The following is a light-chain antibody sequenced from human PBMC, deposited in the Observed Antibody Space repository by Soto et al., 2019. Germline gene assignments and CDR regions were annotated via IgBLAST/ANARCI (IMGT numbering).Light chain of an antibody. J-gene: IGKJ3*01. V-gene: IGKV4-1*01. CDR3: QQYFSTLFT. CDR2: WAS. CDR1: QSLLYSAIQKNY. Sequence: DFVMTQSPDSLAVSLGERATINCKSSQSLLYSAIQKNYLAWYRQKTGQPPELLISWASTRESGVPDRISGSGSGTDFTLTISSLQAEDVAVYYCQQYFSTLFTFGPGTKVEIK.